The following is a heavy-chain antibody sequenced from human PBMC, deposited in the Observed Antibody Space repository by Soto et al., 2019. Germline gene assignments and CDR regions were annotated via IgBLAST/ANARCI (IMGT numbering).Heavy chain of an antibody. CDR3: ARVRGYSYGYYYYGMDV. CDR2: INHSGST. Sequence: SETLSLTCAVYGGSFSGYYWSWIRQPPGKGLEWIGEINHSGSTNYNPSLKSRVTISVDTSKNQFSLKLSSVTAADTAVYYCARVRGYSYGYYYYGMDVWGQGTTVTVSS. V-gene: IGHV4-34*01. J-gene: IGHJ6*02. D-gene: IGHD5-18*01. CDR1: GGSFSGYY.